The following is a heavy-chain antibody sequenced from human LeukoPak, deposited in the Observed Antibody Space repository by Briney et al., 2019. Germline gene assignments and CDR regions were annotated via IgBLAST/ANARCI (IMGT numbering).Heavy chain of an antibody. CDR2: ISSSSSTI. D-gene: IGHD2-21*02. CDR3: ARDTSTSCYSGGGDCYPNWFDP. V-gene: IGHV3-48*04. CDR1: GFTFSSYS. Sequence: PGGSLRLSCAASGFTFSSYSMNWVRQAPGKGLEWVSYISSSSSTIYYADSVKGRFTISRDNAKNSLYLQMNSLRAEDTAVYYCARDTSTSCYSGGGDCYPNWFDPWGQGTLVTVSS. J-gene: IGHJ5*02.